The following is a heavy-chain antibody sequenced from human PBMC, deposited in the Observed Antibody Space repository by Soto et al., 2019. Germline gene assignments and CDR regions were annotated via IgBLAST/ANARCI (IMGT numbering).Heavy chain of an antibody. CDR2: ISAYNGNT. J-gene: IGHJ4*02. CDR3: ARDGYYDILTGYPDFDY. V-gene: IGHV1-18*01. CDR1: GYTFTSYG. D-gene: IGHD3-9*01. Sequence: QVQLVQSGAEVKKPGASVKVSCKASGYTFTSYGISWVRQAPGQGLEWMGWISAYNGNTNYAQKLQGRVTITTDTTTSTAYMELRSVSSDGTAVYYCARDGYYDILTGYPDFDYWGQGTLVTVS.